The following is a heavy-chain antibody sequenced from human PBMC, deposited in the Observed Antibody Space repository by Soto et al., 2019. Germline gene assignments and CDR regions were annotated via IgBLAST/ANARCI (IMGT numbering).Heavy chain of an antibody. Sequence: SETLSLTCAVSGGSISSGGYSWRWVRQPLGKGLEWIGYIYHSGSTYYNPSLKSRVTISVDRSKNQFSLKLSSVTAADTAVYYCARHPSDFWFDPWGQGTLVTVSS. CDR2: IYHSGST. CDR1: GGSISSGGYS. V-gene: IGHV4-30-2*01. CDR3: ARHPSDFWFDP. J-gene: IGHJ5*02. D-gene: IGHD2-21*02.